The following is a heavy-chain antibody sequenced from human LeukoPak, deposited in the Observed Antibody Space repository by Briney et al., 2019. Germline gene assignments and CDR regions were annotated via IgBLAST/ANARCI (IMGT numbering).Heavy chain of an antibody. V-gene: IGHV3-15*01. CDR1: GFTFSNAW. Sequence: GGSLRLSCAASGFTFSNAWMSWVRQAPGKGLEWVGRIKSKTDGGTTDYAAPVKGRFTISRDDSKNTLYLQMNSLKTEDTAVYYCARHYVFVSGGSSFDYWGLGILVTVSS. D-gene: IGHD3-3*01. CDR2: IKSKTDGGTT. CDR3: ARHYVFVSGGSSFDY. J-gene: IGHJ4*02.